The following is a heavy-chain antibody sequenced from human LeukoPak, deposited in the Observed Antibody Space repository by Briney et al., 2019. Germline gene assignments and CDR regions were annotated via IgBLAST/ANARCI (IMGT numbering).Heavy chain of an antibody. V-gene: IGHV3-43*02. CDR2: ISGDGDST. CDR1: GFTFDYYA. J-gene: IGHJ4*02. Sequence: PGGSLRLSCAASGFTFDYYAMHWVRQVPGKGLEWVSLISGDGDSTYYADSVKGRFTISRDNSKNSLFLQMNSLRTEDTAFYYCAKDIHDRCYADYWGRGTLVTVSS. D-gene: IGHD3-16*01. CDR3: AKDIHDRCYADY.